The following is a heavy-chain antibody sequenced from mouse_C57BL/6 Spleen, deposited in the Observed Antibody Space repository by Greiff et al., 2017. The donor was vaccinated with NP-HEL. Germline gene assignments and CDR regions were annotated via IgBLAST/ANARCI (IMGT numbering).Heavy chain of an antibody. CDR2: INPNNGGT. D-gene: IGHD2-4*01. CDR3: ARRGDYDWFAY. J-gene: IGHJ3*01. CDR1: GYTFTDYN. Sequence: EVQLQQSGLLLVKPGASVKIPCKASGYTFTDYNMDWVKQSHGKSLEWIGDINPNNGGTIYNQKFKGKATLTVDKSSSTAYMELRSLTSEDTAVYYCARRGDYDWFAYWGQGTLVTVSA. V-gene: IGHV1-18*01.